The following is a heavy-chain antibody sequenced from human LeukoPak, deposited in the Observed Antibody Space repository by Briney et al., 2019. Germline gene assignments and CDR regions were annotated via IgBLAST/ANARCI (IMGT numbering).Heavy chain of an antibody. CDR1: GGSISSYY. V-gene: IGHV4-59*01. D-gene: IGHD3-22*01. CDR3: ARDGYDSSGYYSPFDY. Sequence: PSETLSLTCTVSGGSISSYYWSWIRQPPGKGLEWIGYIYYSGSTNYNPSLKSRVTISVDTSKNQFSLKLSSVTAADTAVYYCARDGYDSSGYYSPFDYWGQGTLVTVSS. CDR2: IYYSGST. J-gene: IGHJ4*02.